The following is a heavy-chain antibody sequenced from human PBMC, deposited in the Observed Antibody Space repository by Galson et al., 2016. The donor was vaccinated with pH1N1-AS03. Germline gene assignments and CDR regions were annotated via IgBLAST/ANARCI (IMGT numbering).Heavy chain of an antibody. CDR2: IYGGGTT. J-gene: IGHJ4*02. CDR3: VRSDYEDVDLQGFYFDY. V-gene: IGHV3-53*01. Sequence: SLRLSCAASGLTVSTNYMSWVRQAPGKGLEWVSTIYGGGTTYYAVSVKGRFTISRDNMKNTLSLQMSSLTAEDTAVYYCVRSDYEDVDLQGFYFDYWGQGTLVTVSS. CDR1: GLTVSTNY. D-gene: IGHD4/OR15-4a*01.